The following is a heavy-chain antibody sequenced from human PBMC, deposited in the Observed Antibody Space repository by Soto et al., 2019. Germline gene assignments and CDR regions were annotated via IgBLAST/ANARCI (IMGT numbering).Heavy chain of an antibody. Sequence: QVQLVQSGAEVKKPGASVKVSCKASGYTFTSYGISWVRQAPGQGLEWMGWISAYNGNTNYAQKLQGRVTMTTDTSTSTADMELRSMRSDDTAVYYCARGIVVVPAAQMAEYYYYYMDVWGKGTTVTVSS. D-gene: IGHD2-2*01. J-gene: IGHJ6*03. V-gene: IGHV1-18*01. CDR2: ISAYNGNT. CDR3: ARGIVVVPAAQMAEYYYYYMDV. CDR1: GYTFTSYG.